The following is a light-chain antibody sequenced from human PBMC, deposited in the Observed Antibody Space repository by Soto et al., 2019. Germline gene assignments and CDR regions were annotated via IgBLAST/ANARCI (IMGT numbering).Light chain of an antibody. CDR2: DVN. CDR3: CSYAGTYAYV. CDR1: ISDIGGYNF. V-gene: IGLV2-14*01. Sequence: QSALTQPASVSGSPGQSITISCTGTISDIGGYNFISWYQHHPGKAPKLVIYDVNNRPSGISYRFSGSKSGNTASLTISGLQAEDEADYYCCSYAGTYAYVFGGGTKLTVL. J-gene: IGLJ1*01.